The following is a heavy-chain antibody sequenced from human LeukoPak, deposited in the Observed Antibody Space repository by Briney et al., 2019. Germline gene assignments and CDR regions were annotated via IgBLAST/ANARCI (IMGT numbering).Heavy chain of an antibody. D-gene: IGHD4-17*01. CDR3: ARRRGGDYGMYYYYYMDV. CDR1: GGSISSYY. Sequence: ASETLSLTCTVSGGSISSYYWSWIRQPPGKGLEWIGYIYYSGSTNYNPSLKSRVTISVDTSKNQFSLKLSSVTAAGTAVYYCARRRGGDYGMYYYYYMDVWGKGTTVTVSS. V-gene: IGHV4-59*01. CDR2: IYYSGST. J-gene: IGHJ6*03.